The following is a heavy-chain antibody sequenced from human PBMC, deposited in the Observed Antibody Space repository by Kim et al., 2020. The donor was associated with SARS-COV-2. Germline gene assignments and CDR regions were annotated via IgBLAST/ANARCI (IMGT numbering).Heavy chain of an antibody. J-gene: IGHJ6*02. V-gene: IGHV3-30*02. D-gene: IGHD4-4*01. CDR3: AKDLGDDYTMNYYGMDF. Sequence: VKGRITISRDNSKNTLYLQMNSMRAEDTAVYYCAKDLGDDYTMNYYGMDFWGQGTTVTVSS.